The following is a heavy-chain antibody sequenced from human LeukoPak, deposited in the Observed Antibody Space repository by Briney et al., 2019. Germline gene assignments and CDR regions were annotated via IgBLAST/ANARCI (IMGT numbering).Heavy chain of an antibody. CDR3: ARGRGGTVVRGYLDY. V-gene: IGHV1-8*01. CDR2: MNSNSGNT. J-gene: IGHJ4*02. Sequence: ASVKASCKASGYTFTNYDIMWARQATGQGPQWMGWMNSNSGNTGYAQKFQGRVTMTRDTSINTAYMELHSLTSEDTAVYYCARGRGGTVVRGYLDYWGQGTLVTVSS. D-gene: IGHD3-10*01. CDR1: GYTFTNYD.